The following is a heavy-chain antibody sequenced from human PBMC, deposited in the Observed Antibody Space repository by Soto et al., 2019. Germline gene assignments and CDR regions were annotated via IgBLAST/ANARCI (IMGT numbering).Heavy chain of an antibody. CDR1: GFTFSSYG. Sequence: QVQLVESGGGVVQPGRSLRLSCAASGFTFSSYGMHWVRQAPGEGLEWVAVISYDGSNKYYADSVKGRFTISRDNSKNTLYLQMNSLRAEDTAVYYCAKDLRSSGPGDYWGQGTLVTVSS. V-gene: IGHV3-30*18. CDR2: ISYDGSNK. D-gene: IGHD3-22*01. J-gene: IGHJ4*02. CDR3: AKDLRSSGPGDY.